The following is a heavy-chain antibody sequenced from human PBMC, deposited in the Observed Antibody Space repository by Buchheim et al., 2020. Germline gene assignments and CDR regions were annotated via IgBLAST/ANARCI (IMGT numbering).Heavy chain of an antibody. D-gene: IGHD6-6*01. CDR3: ATNGGIAARNHYYYYYMDV. CDR1: GGTFSSYA. J-gene: IGHJ6*03. CDR2: IIPIFGTA. Sequence: QVQLVQSGAEVKKPGSSVKVSCKASGGTFSSYAISWVRQAPGQGLEWMGGIIPIFGTANYAQKFQGRVTITADKYTSKAYMELSSLRSEDTAVYYCATNGGIAARNHYYYYYMDVWGKGTT. V-gene: IGHV1-69*06.